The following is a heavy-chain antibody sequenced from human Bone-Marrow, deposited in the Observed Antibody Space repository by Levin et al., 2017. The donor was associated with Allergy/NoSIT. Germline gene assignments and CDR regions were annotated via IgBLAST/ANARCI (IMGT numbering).Heavy chain of an antibody. CDR2: INHSGST. CDR3: ARALPWIQLSPSRGYNWFDP. CDR1: GGSFSGYY. J-gene: IGHJ5*02. D-gene: IGHD5-18*01. Sequence: SETLSLTCAVYGGSFSGYYWSWIRQPPGKGLEWIGEINHSGSTNYNPSLKSRVTISVDTSKNQFSLKLSSVTAADTAVYYCARALPWIQLSPSRGYNWFDPWGQGTLVTVSS. V-gene: IGHV4-34*01.